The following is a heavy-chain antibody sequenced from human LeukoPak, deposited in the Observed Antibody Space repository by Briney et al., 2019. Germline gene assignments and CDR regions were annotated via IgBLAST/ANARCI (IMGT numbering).Heavy chain of an antibody. CDR2: IKQDGSEK. V-gene: IGHV3-7*01. CDR3: ARAGIAARRRYDY. J-gene: IGHJ4*02. CDR1: GFTFSSYW. D-gene: IGHD6-6*01. Sequence: GGSLRLSCAASGFTFSSYWMSWVRQAPGKGLEWVANIKQDGSEKYYVDSVKGRFTISRDNAKNSLYLQMNSLRAEDTAVYYCARAGIAARRRYDYWGQGTLVTVSS.